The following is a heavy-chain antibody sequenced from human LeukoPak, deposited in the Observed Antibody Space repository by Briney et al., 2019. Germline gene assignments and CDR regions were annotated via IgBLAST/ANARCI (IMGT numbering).Heavy chain of an antibody. V-gene: IGHV3-74*01. Sequence: PGGSLRLSCAASGFSLSSYWMHWVRQAPGKGLVWVSRINSNGRSTSYADSVKGRFTISRDNAKNTLYLEMNNLRAEDTAVYYCTRDVWGDRDNYFDCWGQGTLVTVSS. D-gene: IGHD2-8*01. CDR1: GFSLSSYW. J-gene: IGHJ4*02. CDR3: TRDVWGDRDNYFDC. CDR2: INSNGRST.